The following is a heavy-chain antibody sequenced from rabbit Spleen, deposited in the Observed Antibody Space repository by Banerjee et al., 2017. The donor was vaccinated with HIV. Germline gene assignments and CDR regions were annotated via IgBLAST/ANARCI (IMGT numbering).Heavy chain of an antibody. CDR3: ARNRGNTDDYFQL. J-gene: IGHJ4*01. CDR2: IAGSSSGFT. CDR1: GFSFSSSDY. Sequence: QSLEESGGDLVKPGASLTLTCTASGFSFSSSDYICWVRQAPGKGLEWISCIAGSSSGFTYSATWAKGRFTCSKTSSTTVTLQMTSLAVADTATYFCARNRGNTDDYFQLWGPGTLVTVS. D-gene: IGHD1-1*01. V-gene: IGHV1S40*01.